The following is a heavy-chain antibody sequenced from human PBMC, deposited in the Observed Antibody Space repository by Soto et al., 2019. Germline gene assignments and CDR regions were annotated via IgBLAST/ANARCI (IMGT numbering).Heavy chain of an antibody. CDR2: IYWDDDK. V-gene: IGHV2-5*02. D-gene: IGHD3-10*01. CDR3: AKTRHWYGSGDYSLGMDV. J-gene: IGHJ6*02. CDR1: GFSVSTSGVS. Sequence: QITLKESGPPLVKPTQTLTLTCTLSGFSVSTSGVSVGWIRQPPGEALEWLALIYWDDDKRYSPSLRSRLTTTEEXXRXQXXLRMTHMDPADTATYYCAKTRHWYGSGDYSLGMDVWGQGTTVTVSS.